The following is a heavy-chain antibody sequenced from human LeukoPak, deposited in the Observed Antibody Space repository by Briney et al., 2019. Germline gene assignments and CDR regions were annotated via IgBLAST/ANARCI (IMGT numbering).Heavy chain of an antibody. CDR2: ISGSGGST. CDR3: AKDEGVASGSYFDY. J-gene: IGHJ4*02. D-gene: IGHD3-10*01. V-gene: IGHV3-23*01. CDR1: GFTFSSYA. Sequence: GGSLRLSCAASGFTFSSYAMSWVCQAPGKGLEWVSAISGSGGSTYYADSVKGRFTISRDNSKNTLYLQMNSLRAEDTAVYYCAKDEGVASGSYFDYWGQGTLATVSS.